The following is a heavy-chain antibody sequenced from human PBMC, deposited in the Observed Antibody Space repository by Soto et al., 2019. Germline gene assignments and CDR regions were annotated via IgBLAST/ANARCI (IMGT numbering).Heavy chain of an antibody. CDR2: ISAHNGNT. D-gene: IGHD1-26*01. CDR1: GYTFTSYG. V-gene: IGHV1-18*01. Sequence: QVQLVQSGAEVKKPGASVKVSCKASGYTFTSYGISWVRQAPGQGLEWMGWISAHNGNTKYAQKLQGRVTTTTDTSTSTAYRELRSLRSDDRAVYYCARDLGGSYYAPVDYWGQGPLVTVSS. CDR3: ARDLGGSYYAPVDY. J-gene: IGHJ4*02.